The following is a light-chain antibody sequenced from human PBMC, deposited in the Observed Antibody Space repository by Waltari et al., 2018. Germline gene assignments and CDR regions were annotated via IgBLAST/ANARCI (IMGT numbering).Light chain of an antibody. CDR3: QQYYTTPYT. CDR2: WAS. Sequence: DIVMTQSPDSLAVSLGARATITCKSTQTVLYSDTNKNYLAWYQQKPGQSPKLLIYWASTRQSWVPDRFSGSGSGTDFTLTVSSLQAEDVAVYYCQQYYTTPYTFGQGTKLEIK. J-gene: IGKJ2*01. V-gene: IGKV4-1*01. CDR1: QTVLYSDTNKNY.